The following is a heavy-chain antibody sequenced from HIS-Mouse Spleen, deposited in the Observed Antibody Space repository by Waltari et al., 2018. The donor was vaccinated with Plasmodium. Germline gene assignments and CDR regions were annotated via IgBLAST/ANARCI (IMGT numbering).Heavy chain of an antibody. V-gene: IGHV4-38-2*02. D-gene: IGHD2-15*01. CDR2: IYHSGST. J-gene: IGHJ2*01. CDR3: ARSLGIASSYWYFDL. CDR1: GYSISSGYY. Sequence: QVQLQESGPGLVKPSETLSLTCTVSGYSISSGYYWGWIRQPPGKGLEWTGSIYHSGSTYYNPSLKSRVTISVDTSKNQFALKLSSVTAADTAVYYCARSLGIASSYWYFDLWGRGTLVTVSS.